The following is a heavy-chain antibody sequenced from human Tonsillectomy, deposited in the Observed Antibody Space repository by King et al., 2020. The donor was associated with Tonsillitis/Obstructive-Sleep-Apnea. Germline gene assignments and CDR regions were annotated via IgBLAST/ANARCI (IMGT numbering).Heavy chain of an antibody. CDR1: GGSFSGYY. Sequence: VQLQQWGAGLLKPSETLSLTCAVYGGSFSGYYWSWIRQPPGKGLEWIGETNHSGSTNSNPSLKSRVTISVDTSKNQFSLKLSSVTAADTAVYFCAIRLGYCSGDSCLDYWGQGTLVTVSS. CDR3: AIRLGYCSGDSCLDY. J-gene: IGHJ4*02. CDR2: TNHSGST. D-gene: IGHD2-15*01. V-gene: IGHV4-34*01.